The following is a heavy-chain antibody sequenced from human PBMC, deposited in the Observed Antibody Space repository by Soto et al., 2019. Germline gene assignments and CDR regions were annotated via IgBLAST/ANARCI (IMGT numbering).Heavy chain of an antibody. CDR3: VRIRYQLPSPVLWLDP. J-gene: IGHJ5*02. CDR2: INHVGGT. CDR1: GGFLSESY. V-gene: IGHV4-34*01. D-gene: IGHD3-16*01. Sequence: SETLSLTCAVYGGFLSESYWAWIRQPPGKGLEWIGEINHVGGTNYNPSLKSRVTMSVDTSQNKFSLRLISVTAADTAMYFCVRIRYQLPSPVLWLDPWGQGTPVTVSS.